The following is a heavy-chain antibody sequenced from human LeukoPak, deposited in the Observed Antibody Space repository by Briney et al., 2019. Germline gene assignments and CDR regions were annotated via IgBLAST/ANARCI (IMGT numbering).Heavy chain of an antibody. D-gene: IGHD1-26*01. J-gene: IGHJ4*02. CDR1: GFNFDDYG. CDR3: ARGSGSYSTYFDF. CDR2: ISWNGGST. V-gene: IGHV3-20*04. Sequence: GGSLRLSCAASGFNFDDYGMTWVRQAPGEGLDWVSGISWNGGSTAYVDSVKGRFTISRDNAKNSLYLQINSLRGEDTALYYCARGSGSYSTYFDFWGQGTLVTVSS.